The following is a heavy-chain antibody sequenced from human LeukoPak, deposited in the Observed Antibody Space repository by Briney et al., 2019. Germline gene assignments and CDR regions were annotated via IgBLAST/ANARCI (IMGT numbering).Heavy chain of an antibody. CDR2: INPNSGGT. J-gene: IGHJ4*02. CDR1: GYTFTGYY. D-gene: IGHD3-22*01. CDR3: ARGGFLYYYDSSGYYSFDY. Sequence: ASVKVSCKASGYTFTGYYMHWVRQAPGQGLEWMGWINPNSGGTNYAQKFQGRVTMTRDTSISTAYMELSRLRSDDTAVYYCARGGFLYYYDSSGYYSFDYWGQGTLVTVSS. V-gene: IGHV1-2*02.